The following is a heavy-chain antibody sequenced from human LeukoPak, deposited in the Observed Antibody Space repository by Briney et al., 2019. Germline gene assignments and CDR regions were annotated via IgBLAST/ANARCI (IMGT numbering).Heavy chain of an antibody. V-gene: IGHV4-34*01. Sequence: SETLSLTCAVYGGSFSGYYWSWIRQPPGKGLEWIGEINQSGSTNYNPSLKSRVTISVDTSKNQFSLKLSSVTAADTAVYYCARGVGWGSSWLGYYYMDVWGKGTTVTVSS. J-gene: IGHJ6*03. CDR1: GGSFSGYY. D-gene: IGHD6-13*01. CDR2: INQSGST. CDR3: ARGVGWGSSWLGYYYMDV.